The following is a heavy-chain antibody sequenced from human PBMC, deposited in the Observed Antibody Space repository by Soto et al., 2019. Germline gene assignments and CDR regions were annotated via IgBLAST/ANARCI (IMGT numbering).Heavy chain of an antibody. Sequence: RSETLSLTCTVSGGSISSSSYYWGWIRQPPGKGLEWIGSIYYSGSTYYNPSLKSRVTISVDTSKNQFSLKLSSVTAADTAVYYCARHSYYYDSSGPNPGAFDIWGQGTMVTVSS. CDR1: GGSISSSSYY. J-gene: IGHJ3*02. CDR3: ARHSYYYDSSGPNPGAFDI. D-gene: IGHD3-22*01. V-gene: IGHV4-39*01. CDR2: IYYSGST.